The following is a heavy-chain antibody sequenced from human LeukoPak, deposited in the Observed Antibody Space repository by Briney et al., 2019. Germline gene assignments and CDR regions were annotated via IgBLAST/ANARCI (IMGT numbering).Heavy chain of an antibody. V-gene: IGHV4-4*03. J-gene: IGHJ5*02. CDR2: IYHSGST. CDR1: GGSISSSNW. Sequence: PETLSLTCAVSGGSISSSNWWSWVRLPPGKGLEWIGEIYHSGSTNYNPSLKSRVTISVDKSKNQFSLKLSSVTAADTAVYYCARVRVWQYSNWFDPWGQGTLVTVSS. CDR3: ARVRVWQYSNWFDP. D-gene: IGHD5-18*01.